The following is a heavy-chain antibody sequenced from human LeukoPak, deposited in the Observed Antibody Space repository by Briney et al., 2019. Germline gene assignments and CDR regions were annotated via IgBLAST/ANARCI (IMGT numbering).Heavy chain of an antibody. J-gene: IGHJ4*02. CDR1: GFTFDDYG. Sequence: GGSLRLSCAASGFTFDDYGMTWVRQAPGKGLEWVSGINWNGGSTGYADSVKGRFTISRDNAKNSLYLQMNSLRAEDTAVYYCARDEGGVATTSGFDYWGQGTLVTVSS. CDR2: INWNGGST. V-gene: IGHV3-20*04. D-gene: IGHD5-12*01. CDR3: ARDEGGVATTSGFDY.